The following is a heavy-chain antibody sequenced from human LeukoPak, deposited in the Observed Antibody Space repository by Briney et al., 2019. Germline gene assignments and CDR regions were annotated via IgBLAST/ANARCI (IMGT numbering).Heavy chain of an antibody. Sequence: SETLSLTCTVSGGSISSGGYYWSWIRQHPGKGLEWIGYIYYSGSTYYNPSLKSRVTISVDTSKNQFSLKLSSVTAADTAVYYCARDRYSNYGFFDYWGQGTLVSVSS. CDR3: ARDRYSNYGFFDY. J-gene: IGHJ4*02. CDR2: IYYSGST. D-gene: IGHD4-11*01. CDR1: GGSISSGGYY. V-gene: IGHV4-31*03.